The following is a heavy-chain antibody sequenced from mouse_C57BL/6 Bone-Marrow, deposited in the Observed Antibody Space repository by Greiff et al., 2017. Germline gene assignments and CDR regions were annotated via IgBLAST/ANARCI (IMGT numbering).Heavy chain of an antibody. V-gene: IGHV14-2*01. CDR3: TRSLIYYGTNY. CDR1: GFNIKDYY. D-gene: IGHD1-1*01. Sequence: EVQLQQSGAELVKPGASVKLSCTASGFNIKDYYIHWVKQRTEQGLEWIGRIDPEDGETKYAPKFQDKATITADTSSNTAYLQLSSLTSEDTAVYSGTRSLIYYGTNYWGQGTTLTVSS. J-gene: IGHJ2*01. CDR2: IDPEDGET.